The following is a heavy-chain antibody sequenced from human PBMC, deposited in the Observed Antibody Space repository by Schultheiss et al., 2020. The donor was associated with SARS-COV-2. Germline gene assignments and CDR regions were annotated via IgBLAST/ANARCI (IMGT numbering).Heavy chain of an antibody. D-gene: IGHD3-9*01. CDR3: ARSLRYFDWLSY. Sequence: SETLSLTCTVSGGSISNFYWSWIRQPPGKGLEWIGYIYYSGSTNYNPSLKSRVTISVDTSKNQFSLKLSSVTAADTAVYYCARSLRYFDWLSYWGQGTLVTVS. V-gene: IGHV4-59*01. CDR2: IYYSGST. CDR1: GGSISNFY. J-gene: IGHJ4*02.